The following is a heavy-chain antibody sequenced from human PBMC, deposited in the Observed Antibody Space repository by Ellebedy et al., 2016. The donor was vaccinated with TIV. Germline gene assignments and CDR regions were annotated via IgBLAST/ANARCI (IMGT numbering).Heavy chain of an antibody. CDR1: GNTFTNYC. J-gene: IGHJ6*02. V-gene: IGHV1-46*01. CDR3: ARVDAGYCSSTSCYEDYYYYGMDV. CDR2: LKASDGRT. Sequence: ASVKVSCKESGNTFTNYCVHWVRQAPGQGLQWMGVLKASDGRTIYTQEFQGRVSMTRDTSTNTIYMELSSLRSEDTAVYYCARVDAGYCSSTSCYEDYYYYGMDVWGQGTTVTVSS. D-gene: IGHD2-2*01.